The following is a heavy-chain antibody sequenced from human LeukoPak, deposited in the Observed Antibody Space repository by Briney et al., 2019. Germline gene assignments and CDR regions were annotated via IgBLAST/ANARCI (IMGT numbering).Heavy chain of an antibody. CDR1: GFTLSSYE. CDR2: ISSSGSTI. J-gene: IGHJ4*02. V-gene: IGHV3-48*03. Sequence: PGGSLRLSCAASGFTLSSYEMNWVRQAPGKGLEWVSYISSSGSTIYYADSVKGRFTISRDNAKNSLYLQMNSLRAEDTAVYYCARDLGVGFDYWGQGTLVTVSS. CDR3: ARDLGVGFDY.